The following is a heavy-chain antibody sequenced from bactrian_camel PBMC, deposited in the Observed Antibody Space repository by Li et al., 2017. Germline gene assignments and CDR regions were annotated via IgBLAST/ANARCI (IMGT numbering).Heavy chain of an antibody. CDR2: VLRGGSVT. Sequence: SWGGSVQVGGSLNLSCTVSGDEYRGLCMGWFRQAPGKEREGVAGVLRGGSVTYYADSVKSRFTISLDIAKNTVYLQMDSLKFEDTAMYYCATGCTQIRRGAIRPERYTNWGQGTQVTVS. CDR3: ATGCTQIRRGAIRPERYTN. V-gene: IGHV3S25*01. D-gene: IGHD5*01. J-gene: IGHJ4*01. CDR1: GDEYRGLC.